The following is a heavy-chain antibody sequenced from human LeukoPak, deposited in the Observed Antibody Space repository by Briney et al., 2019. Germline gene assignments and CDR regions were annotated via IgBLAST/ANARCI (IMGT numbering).Heavy chain of an antibody. CDR3: AREWYSSSWYGSEYNWFDP. CDR1: GGSISSYY. J-gene: IGHJ5*02. V-gene: IGHV4-4*07. D-gene: IGHD6-13*01. CDR2: IYTSGST. Sequence: PSETLSLTCTASGGSISSYYWSWIRQPAGKGLEWIGRIYTSGSTNYNPSLKSRATMSVDTSKNQFSLKLGSVTAADTAVYYCAREWYSSSWYGSEYNWFDPWGQGTLVTVSS.